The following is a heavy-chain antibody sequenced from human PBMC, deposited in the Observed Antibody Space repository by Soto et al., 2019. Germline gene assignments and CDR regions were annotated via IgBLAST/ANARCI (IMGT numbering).Heavy chain of an antibody. Sequence: QVQLVQSGAEVKKPGSSVKVSCKASGGTFSSYAISWVRQAPGQGLEWMGGIIPIFGTANYAQKFQGRVTITADESTSTAYMELSSLRSEDSAVYYCARGGITMVRGVDFGGMDVWGQGTTVTVSS. CDR3: ARGGITMVRGVDFGGMDV. V-gene: IGHV1-69*01. CDR2: IIPIFGTA. J-gene: IGHJ6*02. D-gene: IGHD3-10*01. CDR1: GGTFSSYA.